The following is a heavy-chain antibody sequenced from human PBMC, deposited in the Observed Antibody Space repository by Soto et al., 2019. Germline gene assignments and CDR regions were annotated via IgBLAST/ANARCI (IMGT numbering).Heavy chain of an antibody. D-gene: IGHD6-13*01. V-gene: IGHV3-49*03. CDR1: GFTFGDYA. Sequence: GGSLRLSCTASGFTFGDYAMSWFRQAPGKGLEWVGFIRSKAYGGTTEYAASVKGRFTISRDDSKSIAYLQMNSLKTEDTAVYYCTRSYSSSWTIGWVHWGQGTLVTVSS. J-gene: IGHJ4*02. CDR3: TRSYSSSWTIGWVH. CDR2: IRSKAYGGTT.